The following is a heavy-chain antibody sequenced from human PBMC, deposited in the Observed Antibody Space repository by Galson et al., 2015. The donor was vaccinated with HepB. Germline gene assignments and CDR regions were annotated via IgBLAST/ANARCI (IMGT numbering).Heavy chain of an antibody. J-gene: IGHJ4*02. Sequence: SLRLSCAASGFPVSGNYMTWVRQAPGKGLEWVSIMYNSGDTYYTGSVKGRFTISRDISKNTVYLQMSSLRAEDTALYYCARMYDTSGPKFYWGQGTLVTVSS. D-gene: IGHD3-22*01. CDR3: ARMYDTSGPKFY. V-gene: IGHV3-53*01. CDR1: GFPVSGNY. CDR2: MYNSGDT.